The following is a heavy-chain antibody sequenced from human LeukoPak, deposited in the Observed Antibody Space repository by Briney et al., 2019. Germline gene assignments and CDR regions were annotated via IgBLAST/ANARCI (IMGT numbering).Heavy chain of an antibody. CDR2: ISSSSSYI. D-gene: IGHD3-10*01. Sequence: GGSLRLSCAASGFTFSSYSMNWVRQAPGKGLEWVSSISSSSSYIYYADSVKGRFTVSRDNAKNSLYLQMNSLRAEDTAVYYCARDMVRGVIASMDVWGKGTTVTVSS. J-gene: IGHJ6*04. CDR1: GFTFSSYS. V-gene: IGHV3-21*01. CDR3: ARDMVRGVIASMDV.